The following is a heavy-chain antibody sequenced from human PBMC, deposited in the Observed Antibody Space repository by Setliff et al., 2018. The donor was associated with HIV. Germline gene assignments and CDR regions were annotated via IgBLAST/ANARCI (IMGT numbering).Heavy chain of an antibody. V-gene: IGHV4-30-4*01. CDR3: ARQSTTSRDFDS. CDR1: YATLSTADYY. Sequence: PSETLSLTCTASYATLSTADYYWTWIRQPPGKGLEWIGFVSYTGTTRYSPSLGSRISISIDASKNKFSLQLSSATAADTAVYYCARQSTTSRDFDSWGQGTLVTVSS. CDR2: VSYTGTT. D-gene: IGHD2-2*01. J-gene: IGHJ4*02.